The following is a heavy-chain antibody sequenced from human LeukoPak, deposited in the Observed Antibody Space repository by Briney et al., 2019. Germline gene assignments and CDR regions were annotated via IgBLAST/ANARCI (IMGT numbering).Heavy chain of an antibody. CDR3: ARVRQDCSSTSCSDYWYFDL. J-gene: IGHJ2*01. D-gene: IGHD2-2*01. V-gene: IGHV4-30-2*01. CDR2: IYHSGST. CDR1: GGSISSGGYY. Sequence: PSQTLSLTCTVSGGSISSGGYYWSWIRQPPGKGLEWIGYIYHSGSTYYNPSLKSRVTISVDRSKNQFSLKLSSVTAADTAVYYCARVRQDCSSTSCSDYWYFDLWGRGTLVTVSS.